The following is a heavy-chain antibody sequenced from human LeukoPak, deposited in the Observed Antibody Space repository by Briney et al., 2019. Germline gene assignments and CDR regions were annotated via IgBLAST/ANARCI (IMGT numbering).Heavy chain of an antibody. CDR1: GVTFSSYG. CDR2: ISYDGSYK. D-gene: IGHD5-18*01. V-gene: IGHV3-30*03. CDR3: ATDSSSRIQLWTPLKY. Sequence: GGSLRLSCAASGVTFSSYGMHWVRQAPGKGLEWVAVISYDGSYKQYVDSVKGRFTISRDNPKNTLYLQMNSLRPEDTAVYYCATDSSSRIQLWTPLKYWGQGTLVTVSS. J-gene: IGHJ4*02.